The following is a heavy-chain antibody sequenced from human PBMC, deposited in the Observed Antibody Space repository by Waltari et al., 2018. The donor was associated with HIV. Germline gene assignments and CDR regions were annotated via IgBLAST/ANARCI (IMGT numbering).Heavy chain of an antibody. Sequence: EEQLVQSGAEVKEPGESLKISCKSLGNHFACYWVGWVRQMPVKGLEWMGFIYPGDSDAVYSPSFQGRVIMSTDSSISTVYLQWSSLRASDTAMYYCARRKGDYRTAFDIWGQGTMVTASS. V-gene: IGHV5-51*01. D-gene: IGHD4-17*01. CDR1: GNHFACYW. CDR2: IYPGDSDA. J-gene: IGHJ3*02. CDR3: ARRKGDYRTAFDI.